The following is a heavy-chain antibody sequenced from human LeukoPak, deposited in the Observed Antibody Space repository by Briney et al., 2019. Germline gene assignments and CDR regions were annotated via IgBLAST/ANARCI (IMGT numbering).Heavy chain of an antibody. CDR2: IRYDGSNK. J-gene: IGHJ5*02. CDR3: AKLTNSWFDP. V-gene: IGHV3-30*02. Sequence: GGSLRLSCAASGFTFSSCGFHWVRQAPGKGLEWVAFIRYDGSNKYYADSVKGRFTISRDNSKNTLYLQMNSLRAEDTAVYYCAKLTNSWFDPWGQGTLVAVSS. D-gene: IGHD2-2*01. CDR1: GFTFSSCG.